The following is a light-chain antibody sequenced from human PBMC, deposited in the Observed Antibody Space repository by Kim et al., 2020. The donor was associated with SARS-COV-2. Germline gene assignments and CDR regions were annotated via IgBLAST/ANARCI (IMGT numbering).Light chain of an antibody. J-gene: IGKJ4*01. Sequence: DIQMTQSPSSLSASVGDRVTITCRASQSISSYLNWYQQKPGKAPKLLIYAASSLQSGVPSRFSGSGSGTDFTLTISSLQPEDFATYYCQQCYSTPLTFGGGTKVDIK. V-gene: IGKV1-39*01. CDR2: AAS. CDR3: QQCYSTPLT. CDR1: QSISSY.